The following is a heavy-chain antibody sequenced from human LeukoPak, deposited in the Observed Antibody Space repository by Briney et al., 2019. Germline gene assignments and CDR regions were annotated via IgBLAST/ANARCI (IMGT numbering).Heavy chain of an antibody. CDR1: GFTSSNYW. CDR3: ARDPYSISWSYGMDV. Sequence: ESGGGLSLPGGSLRRSITAAGFTSSNYWMSWVRQTPEKGLEWVANIKQDGSETVYVDSVKGRFTISRDNAQTSLYLQMSSLRAEDTAVYYCARDPYSISWSYGMDVWGQGTTVTVSS. J-gene: IGHJ6*02. D-gene: IGHD6-13*01. CDR2: IKQDGSET. V-gene: IGHV3-7*05.